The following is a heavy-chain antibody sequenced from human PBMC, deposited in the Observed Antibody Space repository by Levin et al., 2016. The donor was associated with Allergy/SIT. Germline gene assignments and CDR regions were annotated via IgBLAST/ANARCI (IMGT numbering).Heavy chain of an antibody. CDR1: GFTVSSNY. V-gene: IGHV3-53*01. D-gene: IGHD1-26*01. J-gene: IGHJ4*02. Sequence: GESLKISCAASGFTVSSNYMSWVRQAPGKGLEWVSVIYSGGSTYYADSVKGRFTISRDNSKNTLYLQMNSLRAEDTAVYYCARVAGATDYWGQGTLVTVSS. CDR3: ARVAGATDY. CDR2: IYSGGST.